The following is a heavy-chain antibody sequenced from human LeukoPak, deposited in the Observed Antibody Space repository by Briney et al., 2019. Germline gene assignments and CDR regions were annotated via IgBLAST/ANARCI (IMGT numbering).Heavy chain of an antibody. Sequence: ASVKVSCKASGYTFTDYFIHWVRQAPGQEHEWMGWIDCKSGDTNFAQKFQGRVTMTRDTSISTAYMELSRLTSDDTAEYYCARGLAVAENWGQGTLVTVSS. V-gene: IGHV1-2*02. J-gene: IGHJ4*02. D-gene: IGHD6-19*01. CDR2: IDCKSGDT. CDR1: GYTFTDYF. CDR3: ARGLAVAEN.